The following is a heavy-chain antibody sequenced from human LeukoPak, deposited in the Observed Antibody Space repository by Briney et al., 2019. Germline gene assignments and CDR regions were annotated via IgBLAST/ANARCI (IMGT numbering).Heavy chain of an antibody. CDR3: ARVDSGHTLDY. D-gene: IGHD4/OR15-4a*01. CDR2: IKQEGSEK. V-gene: IGHV3-7*03. Sequence: SGGSLRLSCAASGFTFSNYWMSWVRQAPGKGLEGVASIKQEGSEKYYVDSVKGRFTISRDNAKNSLYLQMNSLRAEDTAVYYCARVDSGHTLDYWGQGTLVTVSS. CDR1: GFTFSNYW. J-gene: IGHJ4*02.